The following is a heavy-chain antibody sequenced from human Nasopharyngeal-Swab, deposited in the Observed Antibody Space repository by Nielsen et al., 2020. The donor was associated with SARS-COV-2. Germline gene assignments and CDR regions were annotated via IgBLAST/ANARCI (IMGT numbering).Heavy chain of an antibody. D-gene: IGHD1-26*01. CDR1: GFTFSSYG. Sequence: GESLKISCAASGFTFSSYGMHWVRQAPGKGLEWVAVIWYDGSNKYYADSVKGRFTISRDNSKNTLYLQMNSLRAEDTAVYYCARVKRPGWELLPPLDYWGFGTLVTVSS. J-gene: IGHJ4*01. CDR2: IWYDGSNK. CDR3: ARVKRPGWELLPPLDY. V-gene: IGHV3-33*01.